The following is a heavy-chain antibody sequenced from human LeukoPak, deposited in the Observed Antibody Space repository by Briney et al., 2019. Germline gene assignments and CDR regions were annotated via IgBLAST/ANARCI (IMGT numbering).Heavy chain of an antibody. D-gene: IGHD3-22*01. V-gene: IGHV4-34*01. Sequence: SQTLSLTCAVYGGSFSGYYWSWIRQPPGKGLEWIGEINHSGSTNYNPSLKSRVTISVDTSKNQFSLKLSSVTAADTAVYYCARVRDYYDSSGYLVWGQGTLVTVSS. J-gene: IGHJ4*02. CDR2: INHSGST. CDR3: ARVRDYYDSSGYLV. CDR1: GGSFSGYY.